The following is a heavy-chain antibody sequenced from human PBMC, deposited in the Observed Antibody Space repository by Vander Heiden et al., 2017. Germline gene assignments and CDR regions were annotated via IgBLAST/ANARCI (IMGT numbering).Heavy chain of an antibody. D-gene: IGHD2-21*02. Sequence: QVQLVQSGAEVKKPGASVKVSCKASGYTFSSYDINWLRQAAGQGLEWMGWMNPNSGNTGYAQKFQGRVTMTRSTSISTAYMELSSLTSEDTAVYYCAREGVVVTPIPDPFDIWGQGTMVTVSS. J-gene: IGHJ3*02. CDR3: AREGVVVTPIPDPFDI. CDR2: MNPNSGNT. V-gene: IGHV1-8*01. CDR1: GYTFSSYD.